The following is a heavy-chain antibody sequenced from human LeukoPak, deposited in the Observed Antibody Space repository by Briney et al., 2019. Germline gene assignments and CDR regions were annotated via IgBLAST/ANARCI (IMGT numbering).Heavy chain of an antibody. CDR2: INHSGST. Sequence: PSETLSLTCTVSGYSISSGYYWSWIRQPPGKGLEWIGEINHSGSTSYNPSLKSRVTISVDTSKNQFSLKLSSVTAADTAVYYCARLRRARGSGSYYKVHFDYWGQGTLVTVSS. J-gene: IGHJ4*02. D-gene: IGHD3-10*01. CDR1: GYSISSGYY. V-gene: IGHV4-38-2*02. CDR3: ARLRRARGSGSYYKVHFDY.